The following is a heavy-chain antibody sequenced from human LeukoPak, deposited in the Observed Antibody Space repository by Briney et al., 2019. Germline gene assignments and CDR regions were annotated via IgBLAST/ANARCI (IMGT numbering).Heavy chain of an antibody. V-gene: IGHV1-69*05. CDR3: AIPSGDHGDYGGEDWFDP. D-gene: IGHD4-17*01. CDR2: IIPIFGTA. CDR1: GGTFSSYA. Sequence: RASVKVSCKASGGTFSSYAISWVRQAPGQGLEWMGGIIPIFGTANYAQKFQGRVTITTDESTSTAYMELSSLRSEDTAVYYCAIPSGDHGDYGGEDWFDPWGQGTLVTVSS. J-gene: IGHJ5*02.